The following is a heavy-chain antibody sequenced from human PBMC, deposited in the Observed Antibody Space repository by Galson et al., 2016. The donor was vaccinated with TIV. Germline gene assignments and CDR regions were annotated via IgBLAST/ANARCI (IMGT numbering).Heavy chain of an antibody. CDR1: GFIFDDYD. CDR2: TNWNGGST. D-gene: IGHD2-21*02. Sequence: SLRLSCAAFGFIFDDYDMTWIRQVPGKGLEWVADTNWNGGSTGYADSVKGRFTISRDNAKNSPYLDVSSLRTEDTALYHCARVRSCGGDCYCFDYWGQGTLVTVSS. J-gene: IGHJ4*02. CDR3: ARVRSCGGDCYCFDY. V-gene: IGHV3-20*01.